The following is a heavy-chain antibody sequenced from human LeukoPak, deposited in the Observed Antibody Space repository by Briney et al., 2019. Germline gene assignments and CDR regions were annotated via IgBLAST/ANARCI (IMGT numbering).Heavy chain of an antibody. CDR1: GFTFSTSW. Sequence: PGRSHSPFRPASGFTFSTSWVSSARQPPGKGRECLTKIKQDGSEKYYVDSVKGRFTISRDNAKNSLYLQMNSLRAEDTAVYYCARAENYYYGMDVWGQGTTVTVSS. J-gene: IGHJ6*02. CDR3: ARAENYYYGMDV. V-gene: IGHV3-7*04. CDR2: IKQDGSEK.